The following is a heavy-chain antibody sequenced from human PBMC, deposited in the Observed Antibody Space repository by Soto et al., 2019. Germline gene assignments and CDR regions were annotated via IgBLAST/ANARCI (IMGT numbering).Heavy chain of an antibody. Sequence: EVQLVESGGGLVKPGGSLRLSCAASGFTFSSYSMNWVRQAPGKGLEWVSSISSSSSYIYYADSVKGRFTISRDNAKNSLYLQMNSLRAEDTAVYYCARDIYCSGGSCYGGVYYDYGMDVWGQGTTVTVSS. CDR2: ISSSSSYI. V-gene: IGHV3-21*01. D-gene: IGHD2-15*01. J-gene: IGHJ6*02. CDR3: ARDIYCSGGSCYGGVYYDYGMDV. CDR1: GFTFSSYS.